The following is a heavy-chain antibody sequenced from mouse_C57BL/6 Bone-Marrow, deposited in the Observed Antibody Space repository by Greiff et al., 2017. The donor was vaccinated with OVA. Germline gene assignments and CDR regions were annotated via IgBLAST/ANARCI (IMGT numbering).Heavy chain of an antibody. D-gene: IGHD2-1*01. CDR2: INPSRGYT. CDR3: ARLGNSPDY. Sequence: QVQLKESGAELARPGASVKMSCKASGYTFTSYTMHWVKQRPGQGLEWIGYINPSRGYTKYNQKFKDKATLTADKSSSTAYMQLSSLTSEDSAVYYCARLGNSPDYWGQGTTLTVSS. V-gene: IGHV1-4*01. CDR1: GYTFTSYT. J-gene: IGHJ2*01.